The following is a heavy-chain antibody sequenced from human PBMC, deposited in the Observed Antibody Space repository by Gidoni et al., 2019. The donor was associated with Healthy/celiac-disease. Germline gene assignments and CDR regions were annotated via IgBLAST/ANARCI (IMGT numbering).Heavy chain of an antibody. CDR2: ISGSGGST. Sequence: EVQLLESGGGLVQPGGSLRISCAASGFTFSSYAMSWVRQAPGKGLEWVSAISGSGGSTYYADSVEGRFTISRDNSKNTLYLQMNSLRAEDTAVYYCAKDGPYYDSSGYYYSWGQGTLVAVSS. CDR1: GFTFSSYA. D-gene: IGHD3-22*01. J-gene: IGHJ5*02. V-gene: IGHV3-23*01. CDR3: AKDGPYYDSSGYYYS.